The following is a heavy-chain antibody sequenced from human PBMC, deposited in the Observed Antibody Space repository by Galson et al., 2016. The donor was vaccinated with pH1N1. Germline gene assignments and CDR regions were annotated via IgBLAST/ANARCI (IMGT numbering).Heavy chain of an antibody. CDR3: AREEPSGFYSH. J-gene: IGHJ4*02. V-gene: IGHV5-51*01. CDR1: GYTFTDYW. CDR2: IYPRGSDT. D-gene: IGHD3-22*01. Sequence: QSGAEVKKSGESLKISCEASGYTFTDYWIGWVRQTPGTGLEWIGIIYPRGSDTRYRPSFQGHATFSADESISSAYLQWSSLKASDSGIYYCAREEPSGFYSHWGQGTLVTVSS.